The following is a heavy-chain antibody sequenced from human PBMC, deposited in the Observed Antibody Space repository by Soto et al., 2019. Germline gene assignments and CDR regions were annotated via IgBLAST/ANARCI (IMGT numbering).Heavy chain of an antibody. CDR2: IYYSGST. V-gene: IGHV4-31*03. J-gene: IGHJ4*02. CDR3: ARGSTVAAMLFDY. CDR1: GDSISSGGYY. D-gene: IGHD2-15*01. Sequence: QVQLQESGPGLVKPSQTLSLTCTVSGDSISSGGYYWSWIRQHPGKGLEWIGYIYYSGSTYYNPSLESRVIISVDTSKNQFSLKLSSVTAADTAVYYCARGSTVAAMLFDYWGQGTLVTVSS.